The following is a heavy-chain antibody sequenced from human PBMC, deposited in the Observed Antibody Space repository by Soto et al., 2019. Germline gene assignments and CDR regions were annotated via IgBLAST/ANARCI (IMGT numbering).Heavy chain of an antibody. D-gene: IGHD3-10*01. CDR2: ISANSGDT. CDR1: GYSFTSHG. Sequence: QVQLVQSGAEVKKPGASVKVSYKASGYSFTSHGISWVRQAPGQGLEWMGWISANSGDTNYAQKLQGRVTVTTDTSTSTAYMELRSLRSEDTAVYYCARMVRGSNIDYYHYIDVWGKGTTVTVSS. CDR3: ARMVRGSNIDYYHYIDV. V-gene: IGHV1-18*01. J-gene: IGHJ6*03.